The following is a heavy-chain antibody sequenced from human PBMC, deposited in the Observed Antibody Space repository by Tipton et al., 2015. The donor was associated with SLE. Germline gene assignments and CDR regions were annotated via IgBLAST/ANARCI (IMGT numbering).Heavy chain of an antibody. CDR3: AGVLSSYSGMSV. V-gene: IGHV3-33*01. J-gene: IGHJ6*02. D-gene: IGHD4/OR15-4a*01. Sequence: SLRLSCAASGFTFSSYGMHWVRQAPGKGLEWVAVIWYDGSNKYYADSVKGRFTISRDNSKNTLYLQMNSLRAEDTAVYYCAGVLSSYSGMSVWGQATTASVSS. CDR2: IWYDGSNK. CDR1: GFTFSSYG.